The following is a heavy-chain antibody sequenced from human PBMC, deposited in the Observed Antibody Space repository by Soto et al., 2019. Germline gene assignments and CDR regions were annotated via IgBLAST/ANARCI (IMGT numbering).Heavy chain of an antibody. CDR3: ARNFGGLAAAGRCYCYGMAV. CDR1: GGTFSSYA. Sequence: QVQLVQSGAEVKKPGSSVKVSCKASGGTFSSYAISWVRQAPGQGLEWMGGIIPIFGTANYAQKFQGRVTITADESTSTAYMELSSLRSEDTAVYCCARNFGGLAAAGRCYCYGMAVWGQGTTVTVSS. J-gene: IGHJ6*02. V-gene: IGHV1-69*01. D-gene: IGHD6-13*01. CDR2: IIPIFGTA.